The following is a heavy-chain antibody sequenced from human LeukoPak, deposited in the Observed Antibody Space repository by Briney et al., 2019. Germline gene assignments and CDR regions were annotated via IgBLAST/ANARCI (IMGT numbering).Heavy chain of an antibody. Sequence: ASVKVSCKASGGTFSSYAISWVRQAPGQGLEWMGGIIPIFGTANYAQKFQGRVTITTDESTSTAYMELSSLRSEDTAVYYCARVPLRGYYDSSGYYLDYWGQGTLVTVSS. CDR2: IIPIFGTA. V-gene: IGHV1-69*05. CDR3: ARVPLRGYYDSSGYYLDY. J-gene: IGHJ4*02. D-gene: IGHD3-22*01. CDR1: GGTFSSYA.